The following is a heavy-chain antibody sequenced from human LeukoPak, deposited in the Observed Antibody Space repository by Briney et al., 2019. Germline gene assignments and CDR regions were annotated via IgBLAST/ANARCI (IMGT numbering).Heavy chain of an antibody. D-gene: IGHD3-10*01. Sequence: GGSLRLSCAASGFTFSSYGMHWVRQAPGKGLEWVAVIWYDGSNKYYADSVKGRFTISRDNSKNTLYLQMNSLRAEDTAVYYCARGTVLLWFGEFPIDYWGQGTLVTVSS. CDR2: IWYDGSNK. J-gene: IGHJ4*02. V-gene: IGHV3-33*01. CDR3: ARGTVLLWFGEFPIDY. CDR1: GFTFSSYG.